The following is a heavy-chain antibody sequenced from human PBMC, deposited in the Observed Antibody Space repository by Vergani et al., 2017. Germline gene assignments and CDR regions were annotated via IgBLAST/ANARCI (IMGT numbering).Heavy chain of an antibody. CDR1: GYSISSGYY. J-gene: IGHJ4*02. V-gene: IGHV4-38-2*02. D-gene: IGHD2-15*01. Sequence: QVQLQESGPGLVKPSETLSLTCTVSGYSISSGYYWGWIRQPPGKGLEWIGEINHSGSTNYNPSLKSRVTISVDTSKNQFSLKLSSVTAADTAVYYCARMDIVVVVAAHYFDYWGQGTLVTVSS. CDR3: ARMDIVVVVAAHYFDY. CDR2: INHSGST.